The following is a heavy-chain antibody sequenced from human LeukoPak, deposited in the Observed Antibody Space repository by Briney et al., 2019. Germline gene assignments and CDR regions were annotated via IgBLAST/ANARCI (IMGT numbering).Heavy chain of an antibody. CDR3: AKDQQWLEYFDY. CDR1: GFIFSSYV. CDR2: ISGSAGST. D-gene: IGHD6-19*01. Sequence: PGGSLRLSCAASGFIFSSYVMSWVRQAPGKGLEWVSSISGSAGSTYYTDSVKGRFAISRDNSKNTLYLQMNSLRDEDTAVYYCAKDQQWLEYFDYWGQGILVTVSS. V-gene: IGHV3-23*01. J-gene: IGHJ4*02.